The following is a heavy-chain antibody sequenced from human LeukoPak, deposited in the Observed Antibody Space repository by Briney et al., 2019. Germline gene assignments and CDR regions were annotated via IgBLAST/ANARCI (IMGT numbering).Heavy chain of an antibody. CDR3: ARVGAGLRLGELSLYRSGGRRQYYFDY. Sequence: ASVKVSCKASGYTFTSYYMHWVRQAPGQRLEWMGIINPSGGSTSYAQKFQGRVTMTRDTSTSTVYMELSSLRSEDTAVYYCARVGAGLRLGELSLYRSGGRRQYYFDYWGQGTLVTVSS. V-gene: IGHV1-46*01. J-gene: IGHJ4*02. CDR2: INPSGGST. CDR1: GYTFTSYY. D-gene: IGHD3-16*02.